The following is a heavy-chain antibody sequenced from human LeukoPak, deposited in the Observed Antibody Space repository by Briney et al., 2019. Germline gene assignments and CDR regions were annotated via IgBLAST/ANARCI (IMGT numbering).Heavy chain of an antibody. V-gene: IGHV3-48*03. D-gene: IGHD3-16*01. Sequence: PGGSLRLSCAASGFTFSSYEMNWVRQAPGKGLEWVSYISSSGSTIYYADSVKGRFTISRDNAKNSLYLQMNSLRAEDTAVYYCARGGFGGYTLYYYYYMDVWGKGTTVTISS. CDR2: ISSSGSTI. CDR1: GFTFSSYE. CDR3: ARGGFGGYTLYYYYYMDV. J-gene: IGHJ6*03.